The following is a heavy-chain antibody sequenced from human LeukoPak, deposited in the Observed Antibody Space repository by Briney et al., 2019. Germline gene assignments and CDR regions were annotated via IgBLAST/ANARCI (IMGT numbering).Heavy chain of an antibody. CDR3: ARSDFLNI. D-gene: IGHD3-3*01. J-gene: IGHJ3*02. CDR1: GFTLSGFW. Sequence: GGSLRLSCAASGFTLSGFWMHWVRRAPGKGLVWVSRCKSDGSSPTYADSVKGRFTISRDNAQNTLYLQMSSLTVEDTAIYYCARSDFLNIWGQGTVVTVSS. V-gene: IGHV3-74*01. CDR2: CKSDGSSP.